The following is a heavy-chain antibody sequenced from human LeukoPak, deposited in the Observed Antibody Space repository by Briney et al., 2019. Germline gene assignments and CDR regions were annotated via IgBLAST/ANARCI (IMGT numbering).Heavy chain of an antibody. CDR1: GGTLSRFA. Sequence: GASVKVSCKASGGTLSRFAISWVRQAPGQGLEWMGGITAIFGTANYAQKFQGRVTITADESTSTAYMELSSLTSEDTAVYYCARVVTPRYCSSPSCYWKGWFDPWGQGTLVTVSS. CDR3: ARVVTPRYCSSPSCYWKGWFDP. J-gene: IGHJ5*02. V-gene: IGHV1-69*13. CDR2: ITAIFGTA. D-gene: IGHD2-2*01.